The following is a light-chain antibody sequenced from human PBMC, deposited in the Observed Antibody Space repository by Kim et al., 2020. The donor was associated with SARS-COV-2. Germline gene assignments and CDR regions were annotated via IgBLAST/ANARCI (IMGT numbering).Light chain of an antibody. Sequence: DIQMTQSPSTLSASVGDRVTITCRASQSFSSWLAWYQKKPGKAPKLLIYKTSILESGVPSRFSGSGSGTEFTLTISSLQPDDFATYYCHQYNNIPITFGQRTPREI. J-gene: IGKJ5*01. V-gene: IGKV1-5*03. CDR2: KTS. CDR1: QSFSSW. CDR3: HQYNNIPIT.